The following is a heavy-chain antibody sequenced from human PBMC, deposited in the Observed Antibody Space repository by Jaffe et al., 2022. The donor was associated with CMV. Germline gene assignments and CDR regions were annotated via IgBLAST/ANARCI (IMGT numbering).Heavy chain of an antibody. Sequence: QVQLQQWGAGLLKPSETLSLTCAVYGGSFSGYYWSWIRQPPGKGLEWIGEINHSGSTNYNPSLKSRVTISVDTSKNQFSLKLSSVTAADTAVYYCARERGGVLRFLERLKYYYYGMDVWGQGTTVTVSS. CDR2: INHSGST. D-gene: IGHD3-3*01. J-gene: IGHJ6*02. CDR3: ARERGGVLRFLERLKYYYYGMDV. CDR1: GGSFSGYY. V-gene: IGHV4-34*01.